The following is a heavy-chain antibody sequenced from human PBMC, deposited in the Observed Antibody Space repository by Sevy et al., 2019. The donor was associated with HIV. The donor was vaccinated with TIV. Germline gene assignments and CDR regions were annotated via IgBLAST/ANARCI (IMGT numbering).Heavy chain of an antibody. Sequence: GGSLRLSCAASGFTFSSYSMNWVRQAPGKGLEWVSYISSSSSTIYYADSVKGRFTISRDNAKNSLYLQMNSLRAEDTAVYYCSRDPEHSLTYYDFWSGYTTGPYYYYGMDVWGQGTTVTVSS. V-gene: IGHV3-48*01. CDR2: ISSSSSTI. J-gene: IGHJ6*02. CDR1: GFTFSSYS. CDR3: SRDPEHSLTYYDFWSGYTTGPYYYYGMDV. D-gene: IGHD3-3*01.